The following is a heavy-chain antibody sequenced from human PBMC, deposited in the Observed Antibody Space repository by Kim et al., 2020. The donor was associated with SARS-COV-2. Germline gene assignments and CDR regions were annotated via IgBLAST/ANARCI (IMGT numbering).Heavy chain of an antibody. CDR1: GFTFSSYG. V-gene: IGHV3-33*08. D-gene: IGHD1-26*01. CDR2: IWYDGSKT. J-gene: IGHJ4*02. Sequence: GGSLRLSCAASGFTFSSYGMHWVRQAPAKGLEWEAVIWYDGSKTYYADSVRGRFTISRDNSKNTLYLQMNRLRAEDTAVFYCASSGTYSSFDYWGQGTLVTVSS. CDR3: ASSGTYSSFDY.